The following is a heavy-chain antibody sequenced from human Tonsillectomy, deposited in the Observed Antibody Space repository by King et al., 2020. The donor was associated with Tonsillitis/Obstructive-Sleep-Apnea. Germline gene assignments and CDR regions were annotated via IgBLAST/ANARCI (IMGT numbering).Heavy chain of an antibody. CDR2: ISYDGSNK. Sequence: VQLVESGGGVVQPGRSLRLSCAASGFTFSSYGMHWVRQAPGKGLEWVAVISYDGSNKYYADSVKGRFTISRENSKNTLYLQMNSLRAEDTAVYYCAKDNYDYVWGSYRGVDYWGQGTLVTVSS. CDR3: AKDNYDYVWGSYRGVDY. CDR1: GFTFSSYG. J-gene: IGHJ4*02. V-gene: IGHV3-30*18. D-gene: IGHD3-16*02.